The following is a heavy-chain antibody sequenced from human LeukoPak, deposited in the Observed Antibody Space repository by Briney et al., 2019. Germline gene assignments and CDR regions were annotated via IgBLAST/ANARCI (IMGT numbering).Heavy chain of an antibody. CDR1: GGSISSSNW. V-gene: IGHV4-4*02. CDR2: IYHSGST. Sequence: SETLSLTCAVSGGSISSSNWWRWVRQPPGKGLEWIGEIYHSGSTNYNPSLKSRVTISVDKSKNQFSLKLSSVTAADTAVYYCASLGYYDFWSGYSLGAFDIWGQGTMVTVSS. D-gene: IGHD3-3*01. J-gene: IGHJ3*02. CDR3: ASLGYYDFWSGYSLGAFDI.